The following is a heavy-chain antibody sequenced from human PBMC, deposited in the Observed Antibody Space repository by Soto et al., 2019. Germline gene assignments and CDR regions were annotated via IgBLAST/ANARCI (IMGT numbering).Heavy chain of an antibody. J-gene: IGHJ5*02. D-gene: IGHD6-13*01. Sequence: GGSLRLSCAASGFTFSSYSMNWVRQAPGKGLEWVSSISSSSSYIYYADSVKGRFTISRDNAKNSLYLQMNSLRAEDTAVYYCASEGSSWSYNWFDPWGQGTLVTVSS. CDR1: GFTFSSYS. CDR2: ISSSSSYI. V-gene: IGHV3-21*01. CDR3: ASEGSSWSYNWFDP.